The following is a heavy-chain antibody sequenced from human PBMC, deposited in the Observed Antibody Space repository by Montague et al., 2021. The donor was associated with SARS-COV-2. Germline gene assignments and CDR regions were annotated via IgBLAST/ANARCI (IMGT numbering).Heavy chain of an antibody. CDR1: VGSISSNNCY. CDR3: ARDGFYYDRSGPSNFDY. J-gene: IGHJ4*02. V-gene: IGHV4-39*07. D-gene: IGHD3-22*01. Sequence: SETLSLTCTVSVGSISSNNCYWGWIRQPPGKALEWIGRMYYSGSTYYNPSLKSRVTMSVDTSENQFSLKLSSVTAADTAVYYCARDGFYYDRSGPSNFDYWGTGTLAPVPS. CDR2: MYYSGST.